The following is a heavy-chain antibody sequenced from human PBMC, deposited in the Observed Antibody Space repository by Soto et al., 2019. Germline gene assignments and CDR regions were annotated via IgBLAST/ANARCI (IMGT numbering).Heavy chain of an antibody. V-gene: IGHV4-39*01. CDR3: AKDASCYSCGA. J-gene: IGHJ4*02. CDR1: GGSISSSNFY. CDR2: IRYGGSA. Sequence: ASETLSLTCAVSGGSISSSNFYWGWFRQPPGKGLVWIGNIRYGGSAYYSPSLESRVTISVDTSKNQFSLSVRSVSAADTAVYYCAKDASCYSCGAWGQGALVTV. D-gene: IGHD2-15*01.